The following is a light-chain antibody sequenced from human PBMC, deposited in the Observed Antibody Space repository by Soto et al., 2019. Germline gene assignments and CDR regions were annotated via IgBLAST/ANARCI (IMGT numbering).Light chain of an antibody. Sequence: EIVMTQSPATLSVSPGETATLSCRASQSVSNNVAWYQQKPGQAPRLLILGASTRATGIPARFSGSGSGTEFTLSISSLQSEDLAVYYCKQYKEWPPFTFGQGTRLEIK. CDR3: KQYKEWPPFT. V-gene: IGKV3-15*01. J-gene: IGKJ5*01. CDR1: QSVSNN. CDR2: GAS.